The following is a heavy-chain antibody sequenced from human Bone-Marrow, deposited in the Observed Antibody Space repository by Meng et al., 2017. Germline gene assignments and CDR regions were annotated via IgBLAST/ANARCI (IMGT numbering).Heavy chain of an antibody. V-gene: IGHV3-43D*03. CDR2: ISWDGGST. D-gene: IGHD6-13*01. CDR3: AKDRMRYSSSWDYGMDV. CDR1: GFTFDDYA. J-gene: IGHJ6*02. Sequence: GESLKISCAASGFTFDDYAMHWVRQAPGKGLEWVSLISWDGGSTYYADSVKGRFTISRDNSKNSLYLQMNSLRAEGTALYYCAKDRMRYSSSWDYGMDVWGQGTTVTVSS.